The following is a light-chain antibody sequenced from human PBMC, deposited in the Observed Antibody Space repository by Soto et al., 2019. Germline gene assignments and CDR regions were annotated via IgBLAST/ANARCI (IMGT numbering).Light chain of an antibody. CDR2: AAS. J-gene: IGKJ1*01. V-gene: IGKV1-39*01. CDR1: QSISSY. Sequence: DIQMTQSPYSLSASVGDRVTITCRASQSISSYLKWYQQKPGKAPMLLIYAASSLQIGVPSRFSRSGYATDFTLTISSLQPEDVATYYCQQSYSTTWTFGQGTKVEIK. CDR3: QQSYSTTWT.